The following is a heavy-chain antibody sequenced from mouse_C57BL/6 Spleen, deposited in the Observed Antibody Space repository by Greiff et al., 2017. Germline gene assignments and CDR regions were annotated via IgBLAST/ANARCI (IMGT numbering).Heavy chain of an antibody. CDR2: IYPGDGAT. CDR3: APCYGHDPWYFDV. D-gene: IGHD2-9*01. V-gene: IGHV1-80*01. CDR1: GYAFSSYW. J-gene: IGHJ1*03. Sequence: VQLQQSGAELVKPGASVKISCKASGYAFSSYWMNWVKQRPGKGLEWIGQIYPGDGATNYNGKFKGKATLPADKSYSTAYLQRSSLTSEDSAVYFCAPCYGHDPWYFDVWGTGTTVTVSS.